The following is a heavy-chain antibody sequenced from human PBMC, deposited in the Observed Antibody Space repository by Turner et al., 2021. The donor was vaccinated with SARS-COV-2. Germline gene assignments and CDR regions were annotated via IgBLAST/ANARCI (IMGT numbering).Heavy chain of an antibody. D-gene: IGHD5-12*01. Sequence: QGQLGESGGGVVQPGGSLRLPCAASGFTFSSYGVHWVRQAAGKGLEWVAVIWYDGSNKYFTDSVKSRFTISRDNSNNTLYLQMDGLSAEDTAVYYCASDGGYSGYACFDYWGQGTLVTVSS. CDR2: IWYDGSNK. J-gene: IGHJ4*02. CDR1: GFTFSSYG. V-gene: IGHV3-33*01. CDR3: ASDGGYSGYACFDY.